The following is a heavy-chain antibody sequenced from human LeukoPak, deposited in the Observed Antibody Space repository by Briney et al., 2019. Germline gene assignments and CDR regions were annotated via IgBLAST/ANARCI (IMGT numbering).Heavy chain of an antibody. V-gene: IGHV1-69*05. CDR2: IIPIFGTA. Sequence: GASVKVSCKASGGTFSSYAISWVRQAPGQGLEWMGGIIPIFGTANYAQKFQGRVTMTRDTSTSTVYMELSSLRSEDTAVYYCARGNLWYGSGSPHENWFDPWGQGTLVTVSS. CDR3: ARGNLWYGSGSPHENWFDP. CDR1: GGTFSSYA. J-gene: IGHJ5*02. D-gene: IGHD3-10*01.